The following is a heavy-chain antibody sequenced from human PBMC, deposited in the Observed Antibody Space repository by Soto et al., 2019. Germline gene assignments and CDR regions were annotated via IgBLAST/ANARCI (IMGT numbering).Heavy chain of an antibody. CDR2: IYHSGST. Sequence: SETLSLTRAVSSGSISSSNWWSWVRQPPGKGLEWIGEIYHSGSTNYNPSLKSRVTISVDKSKNQFSLKLSSVTAADTAVYYCARGVFQLMTTVTTGLDYWGQGTLVTVSS. J-gene: IGHJ4*02. CDR1: SGSISSSNW. D-gene: IGHD4-17*01. CDR3: ARGVFQLMTTVTTGLDY. V-gene: IGHV4-4*02.